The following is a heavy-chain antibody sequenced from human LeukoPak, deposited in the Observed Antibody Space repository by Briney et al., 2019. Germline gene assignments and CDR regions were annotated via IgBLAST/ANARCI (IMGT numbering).Heavy chain of an antibody. V-gene: IGHV3-30*03. CDR3: ARRLGLGFGEYSNNWFDP. Sequence: GGSLRLSCAASGFTFSSYGMHWVRQAPGKGLEWVAVISYDGSNKYYADSEKGRFTISRDNAKNSLYLQMNSLRAEDTAVYYCARRLGLGFGEYSNNWFDPWGQGTLVTVSS. J-gene: IGHJ5*02. CDR2: ISYDGSNK. CDR1: GFTFSSYG. D-gene: IGHD3-10*01.